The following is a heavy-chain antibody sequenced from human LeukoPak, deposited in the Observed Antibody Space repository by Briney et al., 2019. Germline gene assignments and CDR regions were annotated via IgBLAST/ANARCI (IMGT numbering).Heavy chain of an antibody. D-gene: IGHD2-2*01. Sequence: GRSLRLSCAASGFTFSNYGMHWVRQAPGKGLEWVAVIAYDEINTNHADSVKGRFTVSRDNSKKTLFLQMNSLRAEDTAVYYCAKGSVIVVVPAAIDYWGQGTLVTVSS. CDR3: AKGSVIVVVPAAIDY. CDR2: IAYDEINT. CDR1: GFTFSNYG. J-gene: IGHJ4*02. V-gene: IGHV3-30*18.